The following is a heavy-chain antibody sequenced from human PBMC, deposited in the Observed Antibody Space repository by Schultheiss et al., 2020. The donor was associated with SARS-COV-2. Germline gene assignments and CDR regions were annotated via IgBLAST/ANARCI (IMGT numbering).Heavy chain of an antibody. V-gene: IGHV3-53*05. CDR3: AKDSWYCSSTSCLSLGGMDV. Sequence: GGSLRLSCAASGFTVRTNDMGWVRQAPGKGLQWLSLISSGGNTFYADSVKGRFTISRDNAKNSLYLQMNSLRAEDTALYYCAKDSWYCSSTSCLSLGGMDVWGQGTTVTVSS. D-gene: IGHD2-2*01. J-gene: IGHJ6*02. CDR1: GFTVRTND. CDR2: ISSGGNT.